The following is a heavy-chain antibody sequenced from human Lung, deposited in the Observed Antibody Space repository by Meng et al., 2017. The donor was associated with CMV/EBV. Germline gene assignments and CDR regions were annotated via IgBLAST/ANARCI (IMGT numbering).Heavy chain of an antibody. J-gene: IGHJ6*02. V-gene: IGHV4-59*01. D-gene: IGHD5-24*01. CDR2: ITHSGST. CDR3: ARDNYVRGDYYYGLDV. Sequence: SETLSLXXTVSNGSINNYYWSWIRQPPGKGLECIGYITHSGSTNYNPSLQSRVTLSVGTPNNQFSLRLTSVTATDTATSYCARDNYVRGDYYYGLDVWGQGXTVTVSS. CDR1: NGSINNYY.